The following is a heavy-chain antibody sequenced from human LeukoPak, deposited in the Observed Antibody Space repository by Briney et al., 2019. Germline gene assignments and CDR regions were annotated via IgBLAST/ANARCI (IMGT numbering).Heavy chain of an antibody. V-gene: IGHV3-23*01. CDR2: ISGSGGST. CDR3: AKDLSNYYYFDY. Sequence: GGSLRLSCAASGFTFSSYWMSWVRQAPGKGLEWVSAISGSGGSTYYADSVKGRSTISRDNSKNTLYLQMNSLRAEDTAVYYCAKDLSNYYYFDYWGQGTLVTVSS. D-gene: IGHD4-11*01. J-gene: IGHJ4*02. CDR1: GFTFSSYW.